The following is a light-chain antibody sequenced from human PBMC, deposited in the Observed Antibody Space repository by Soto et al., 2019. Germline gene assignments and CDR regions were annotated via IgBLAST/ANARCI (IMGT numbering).Light chain of an antibody. J-gene: IGKJ1*01. CDR1: QSVSSNY. CDR3: QHRSNWPSWT. Sequence: MVLTQSPGTLSLSPGERATLSCSAGQSVSSNYLAWYQQKPGQAPRLLIYAASSRATGIPARFSGSGSGTDFTLTISSLETEDLAVYYCQHRSNWPSWTFGAGTKVDI. V-gene: IGKV3D-20*02. CDR2: AAS.